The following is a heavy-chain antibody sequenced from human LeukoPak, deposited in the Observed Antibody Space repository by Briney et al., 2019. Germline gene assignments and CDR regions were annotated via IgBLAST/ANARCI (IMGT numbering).Heavy chain of an antibody. CDR3: ARAYRITIFGVVTHTYYFDY. Sequence: SETLSPTCAVYGGSFSGYYWSWIRQPPGKGLEWIGEINHSGSTNCNPSLKSRVTISVDTSKNQFSLKLSSVTAADTAVCYCARAYRITIFGVVTHTYYFDYWGQGTLVTVSS. V-gene: IGHV4-34*01. CDR2: INHSGST. CDR1: GGSFSGYY. J-gene: IGHJ4*02. D-gene: IGHD3-3*01.